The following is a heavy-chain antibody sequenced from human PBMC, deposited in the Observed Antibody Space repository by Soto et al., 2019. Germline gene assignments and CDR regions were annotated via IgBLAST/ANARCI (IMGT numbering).Heavy chain of an antibody. CDR3: AHVTIFGVVRLNYYYYYGMDV. D-gene: IGHD3-3*01. Sequence: QITLKESGPTLVKPTQTLTLTCTFSGFSLSTSGVGVGWIRQPPGKALEWLALIYWNDDKRYSPSLKSRLTITKDTSNNQVVLTMTNMDPVDTATYYCAHVTIFGVVRLNYYYYYGMDVWGQGTTVNGSS. CDR2: IYWNDDK. J-gene: IGHJ6*02. V-gene: IGHV2-5*01. CDR1: GFSLSTSGVG.